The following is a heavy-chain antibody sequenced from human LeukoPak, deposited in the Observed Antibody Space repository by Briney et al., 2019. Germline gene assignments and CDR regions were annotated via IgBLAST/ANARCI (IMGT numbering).Heavy chain of an antibody. Sequence: SETLSLTCTVSGGSISSYYWSWIRQPPGKGLEWIGYIYYSGSTNYNPSLKSRVTISVDTSKNQFSLKLSSVTAADTAVYYCARGVLGYCSGGSYYSNGFDPWGQGTLVTVSS. CDR1: GGSISSYY. CDR2: IYYSGST. D-gene: IGHD2-15*01. V-gene: IGHV4-59*08. J-gene: IGHJ5*02. CDR3: ARGVLGYCSGGSYYSNGFDP.